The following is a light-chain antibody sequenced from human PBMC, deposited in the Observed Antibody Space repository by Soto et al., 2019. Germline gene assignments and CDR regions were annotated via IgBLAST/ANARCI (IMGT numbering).Light chain of an antibody. CDR1: QSINNY. CDR2: AAS. J-gene: IGKJ4*02. V-gene: IGKV1-39*01. CDR3: KQSYRTPLT. Sequence: DIQMTKSPSSLSASVGDRVSITCRASQSINNYLNWYQQKPGKATKLLIYAASSLQTGVPSRFSGSGSGTDLTLTISSLQPEEFATYYCKQSYRTPLTVGGGNKVDIK.